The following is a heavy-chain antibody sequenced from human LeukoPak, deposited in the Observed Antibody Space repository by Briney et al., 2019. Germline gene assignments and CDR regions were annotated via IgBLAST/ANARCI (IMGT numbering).Heavy chain of an antibody. CDR2: IYWDDDK. CDR3: ALTIPAAIDISFDY. J-gene: IGHJ4*02. D-gene: IGHD2-2*01. V-gene: IGHV2-5*02. Sequence: SGPTLVNPTQTLTLTCTFSGFSLSTSGVGVGWIRQPPGKALESLALIYWDDDKRYSPSLKSRLTITKDTSKNQVVLTMTNMDPVDTATYYCALTIPAAIDISFDYWGQGTLVTVSS. CDR1: GFSLSTSGVG.